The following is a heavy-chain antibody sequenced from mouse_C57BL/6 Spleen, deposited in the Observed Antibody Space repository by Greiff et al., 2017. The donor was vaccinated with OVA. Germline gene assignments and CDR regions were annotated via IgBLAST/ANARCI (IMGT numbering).Heavy chain of an antibody. Sequence: EVNVVESGGGLVKPGGSLKLSCAASGFTFSSYAMSWVRQTPEKRLEWVATISDGGSYTYYPDNVKGRFTISRDNAKNNLYPQMSHLKSEDTAMYYCATGTWFAYWGQGTLVTVSA. CDR2: ISDGGSYT. J-gene: IGHJ3*01. V-gene: IGHV5-4*03. CDR3: ATGTWFAY. CDR1: GFTFSSYA. D-gene: IGHD4-1*01.